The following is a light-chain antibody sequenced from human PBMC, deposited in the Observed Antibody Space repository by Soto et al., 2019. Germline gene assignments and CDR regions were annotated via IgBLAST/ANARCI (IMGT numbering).Light chain of an antibody. CDR2: GNN. CDR3: QSYDSRLNAYV. Sequence: QSVLTQPPSVSGAPGQRVTISCTGSSSSIGAGYDVHWYHQLPGAAPNLLVSGNNHRPSGVPDRFSASKSGTSASLAITGLQTEDEAQYYCQSYDSRLNAYVFGTGTKVTVL. CDR1: SSSIGAGYD. V-gene: IGLV1-40*01. J-gene: IGLJ1*01.